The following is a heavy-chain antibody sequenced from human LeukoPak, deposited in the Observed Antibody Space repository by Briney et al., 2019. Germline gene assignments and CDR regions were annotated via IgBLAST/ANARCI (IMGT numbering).Heavy chain of an antibody. CDR3: ARDPTPRYCSDASCYTHYGMDV. J-gene: IGHJ6*02. CDR2: ICSISSYI. Sequence: PGGSLRLSCAASGFTFSSYSMNWVRQAPGKGLEWVSSICSISSYIYYADSVKGRFTISRDNAKNSLYLQMNSLRAEDTAVYYCARDPTPRYCSDASCYTHYGMDVWGQGTTVTVSS. D-gene: IGHD2-15*01. V-gene: IGHV3-21*01. CDR1: GFTFSSYS.